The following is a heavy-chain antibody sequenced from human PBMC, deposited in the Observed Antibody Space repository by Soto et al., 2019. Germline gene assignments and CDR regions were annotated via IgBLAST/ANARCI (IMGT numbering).Heavy chain of an antibody. CDR2: IGPYNGNT. CDR3: ARCYCTVGSCYTCWHFDL. V-gene: IGHV1-18*01. J-gene: IGHJ2*01. D-gene: IGHD2-15*01. Sequence: QAQLVQSGAEVKKPGASVKVSCQAGGYTFADYGISWVRQAPGQGLEWVGWIGPYNGNTNYAQNLQDRVTMTTDTSTNTAYMELRSLRSDDTALYYWARCYCTVGSCYTCWHFDLWGPGTLLTVSS. CDR1: GYTFADYG.